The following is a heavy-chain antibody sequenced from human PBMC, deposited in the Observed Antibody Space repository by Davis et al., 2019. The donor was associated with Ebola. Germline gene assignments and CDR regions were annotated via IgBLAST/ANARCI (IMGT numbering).Heavy chain of an antibody. CDR2: IYPGDSDI. V-gene: IGHV5-51*01. CDR1: GYSFTSSW. CDR3: ARHSSGPYYYYYGMDV. Sequence: GESLKISCKGFGYSFTSSWIGWVRQMPGKGLEWMGIIYPGDSDIRYSPSFQGQVTISADKSISTAYLQWSSLKASDTAMYYCARHSSGPYYYYYGMDVWGQGTTVTVSS. D-gene: IGHD3-22*01. J-gene: IGHJ6*02.